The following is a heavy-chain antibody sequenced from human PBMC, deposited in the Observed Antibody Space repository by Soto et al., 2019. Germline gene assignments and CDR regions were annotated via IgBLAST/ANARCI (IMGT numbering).Heavy chain of an antibody. CDR3: AKWESGWYDY. CDR2: ISGSGGST. Sequence: GGSLRLSCAASGFTFSSYAMSWVRQAPGKGLEWVSAISGSGGSTYYADSVKGRFTISRDNSKNTLYLQMNSLRAEDSAVDYCAKWESGWYDYWGQGTLVTVSS. CDR1: GFTFSSYA. D-gene: IGHD6-19*01. V-gene: IGHV3-23*01. J-gene: IGHJ4*02.